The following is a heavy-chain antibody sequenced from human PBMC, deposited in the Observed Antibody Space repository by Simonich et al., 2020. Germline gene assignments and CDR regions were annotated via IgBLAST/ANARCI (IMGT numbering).Heavy chain of an antibody. CDR2: IYSVGST. CDR3: ARWTATGYYFDY. V-gene: IGHV3-53*01. Sequence: EVQLVESGGGLIQPGGSLRLSCAASGFTVSSNYMSWVRQAPGKGLGWVLVIYSVGSTYYADSVEGRFTISRDNSKNTLYLQINSLRAEDTAVYYCARWTATGYYFDYWGQGTLVTVSS. CDR1: GFTVSSNY. D-gene: IGHD1-1*01. J-gene: IGHJ4*02.